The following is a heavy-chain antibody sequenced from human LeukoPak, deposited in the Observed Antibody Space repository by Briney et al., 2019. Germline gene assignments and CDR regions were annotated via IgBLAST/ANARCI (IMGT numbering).Heavy chain of an antibody. CDR1: GGSISSYY. Sequence: SETLSLTCTVSGGSISSYYWSWIRQPPGKGLEGIGYIYYSGSTNYNPSLKGRVTISVDTSKNQLSLKVSSVTAADTAVYYCARDSGPRFDYWGQGTLVTVSS. CDR3: ARDSGPRFDY. CDR2: IYYSGST. D-gene: IGHD6-19*01. J-gene: IGHJ4*02. V-gene: IGHV4-59*01.